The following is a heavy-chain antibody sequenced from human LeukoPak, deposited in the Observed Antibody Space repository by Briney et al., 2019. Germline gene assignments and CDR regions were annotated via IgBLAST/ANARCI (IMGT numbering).Heavy chain of an antibody. CDR1: GGFDIYY. CDR2: TTFRGTT. CDR3: AGYGGDWYPDS. V-gene: IGHV4-34*01. Sequence: PSETLSLTCAVYGGFDIYYWTIVRQPPGKGLEWIGETTFRGTTNYNPALKGRVTISVDRTTQQFSLKLTSVTVADTAVYYCAGYGGDWYPDSWGQGTLVIVSS. D-gene: IGHD2-21*02. J-gene: IGHJ4*02.